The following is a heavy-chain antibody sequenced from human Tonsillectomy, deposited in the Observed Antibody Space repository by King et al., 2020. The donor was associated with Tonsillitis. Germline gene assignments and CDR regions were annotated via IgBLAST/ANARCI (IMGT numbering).Heavy chain of an antibody. CDR1: GYTFTGYY. V-gene: IGHV1-2*02. Sequence: VQLVESGAEVKKPGASVKVSCKASGYTFTGYYMHWVRQAPGQGLEWMGWINPNSGGTNYVQKFQGRVTMTRDTSISTAYMELSRLRSDDTAVYYCARDRQYQLLLFDPWGQGTLVTVSS. CDR2: INPNSGGT. CDR3: ARDRQYQLLLFDP. J-gene: IGHJ5*02. D-gene: IGHD2-2*01.